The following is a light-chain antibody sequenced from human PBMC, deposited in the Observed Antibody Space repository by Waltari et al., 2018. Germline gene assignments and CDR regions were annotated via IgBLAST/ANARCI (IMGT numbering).Light chain of an antibody. CDR1: QSVGRS. J-gene: IGKJ1*01. CDR2: DAS. Sequence: EIVLTQSPGTVSLSPGERATLACRASQSVGRSLAWYQQKPGQAPRLLIYDASRRATGIPDRFSGSGSGTDFSLTISRLEPEDFAVYYCQNYVRLPATFGQGTKVEI. CDR3: QNYVRLPAT. V-gene: IGKV3-20*01.